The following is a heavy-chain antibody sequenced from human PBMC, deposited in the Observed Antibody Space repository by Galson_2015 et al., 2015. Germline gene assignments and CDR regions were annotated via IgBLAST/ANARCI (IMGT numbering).Heavy chain of an antibody. D-gene: IGHD6-19*01. CDR1: GYTFTSYT. CDR2: INGGNGDT. Sequence: SVKVSCKASGYTFTSYTMHWMRQAPGQRFEWIGWINGGNGDTQYSQKFQGRLTITRDTSARTAYLDLGSLRSEDTAIYYCASAGVAGTLGFDYWGQGTLAIVSS. CDR3: ASAGVAGTLGFDY. V-gene: IGHV1-3*01. J-gene: IGHJ4*02.